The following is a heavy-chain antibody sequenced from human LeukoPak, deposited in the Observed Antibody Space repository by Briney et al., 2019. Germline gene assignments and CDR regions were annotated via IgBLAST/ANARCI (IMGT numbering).Heavy chain of an antibody. J-gene: IGHJ4*02. CDR3: ARLHSSSWDYYFDY. CDR1: GFTFSSYA. V-gene: IGHV4-59*01. CDR2: IYYSGSA. Sequence: PGGSLRLSCAASGFTFSSYAMSWVRQPPGKGLEWIGYIYYSGSAKYNPSLKSRVTISVDTSKNQFSLKLSSLTAADTAVYYCARLHSSSWDYYFDYWGQGTLVTVSS. D-gene: IGHD6-13*01.